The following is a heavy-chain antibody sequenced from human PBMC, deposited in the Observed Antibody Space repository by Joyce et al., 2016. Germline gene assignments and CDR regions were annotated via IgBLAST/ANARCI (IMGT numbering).Heavy chain of an antibody. CDR3: ARDATTKWYGDYGGPGY. J-gene: IGHJ4*02. CDR1: GFTFNNYA. CDR2: ISYDGSKK. V-gene: IGHV3-30-3*01. Sequence: QVQLVESGGGVVQPGRSLRLSCSASGFTFNNYAIHWVRQALGKGLEWVAVISYDGSKKYYADSVKGRFTISRDNSKNTLYFQMNSLRSEDTAVYYCARDATTKWYGDYGGPGYWGQGTLVTVSS. D-gene: IGHD4-17*01.